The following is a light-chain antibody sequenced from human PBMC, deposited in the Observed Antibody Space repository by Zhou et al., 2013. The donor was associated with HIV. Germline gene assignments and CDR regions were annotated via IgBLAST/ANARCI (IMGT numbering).Light chain of an antibody. V-gene: IGKV3-15*01. CDR3: QQYNIWPYT. J-gene: IGKJ2*01. CDR2: GAS. CDR1: QSVGIH. Sequence: EVVMTQSPDTLSVSPGERVTLSCRASQSVGIHLAWYQQKPGQAPRLLIYGASSRATGIPARFSGGGSGTEFTLTISSVQSEDFAVYYCQQYNIWPYTFGQGTKLEIK.